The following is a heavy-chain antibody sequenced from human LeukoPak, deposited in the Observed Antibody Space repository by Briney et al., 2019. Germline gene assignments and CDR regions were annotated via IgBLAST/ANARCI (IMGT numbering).Heavy chain of an antibody. J-gene: IGHJ4*02. V-gene: IGHV3-30*04. CDR3: ARDPDY. CDR2: ISYDGSNK. CDR1: GFTFSSYA. Sequence: GGSLRLSCAASGFTFSSYAMHWVRQAPGKGLEWVAVISYDGSNKYYADSVKGRFTISRDNSKNTLYLQMNSLRAEDTAVYYCARDPDYWGQGTLVTVSS.